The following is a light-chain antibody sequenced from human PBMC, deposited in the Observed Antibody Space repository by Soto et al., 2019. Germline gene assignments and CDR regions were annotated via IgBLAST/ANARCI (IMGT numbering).Light chain of an antibody. CDR2: DVN. V-gene: IGLV2-14*03. CDR3: SSYTSSTTLL. J-gene: IGLJ2*01. Sequence: QSALTQPASVSGSPGQSITISCTGTSSDVGGYNSVSWYQQHPGKAPKLMIYDVNNRPSGVSNRFSSSKSGNTASLTISGLQAEDEADYYCSSYTSSTTLLFGGGTKLTVL. CDR1: SSDVGGYNS.